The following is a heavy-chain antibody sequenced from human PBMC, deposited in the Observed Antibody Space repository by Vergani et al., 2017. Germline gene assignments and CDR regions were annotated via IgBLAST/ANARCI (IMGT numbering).Heavy chain of an antibody. Sequence: QVQLVQSGAEVGKPGASVKISCKASGYTFTAYYIHWVRQAPEQGLEWVGVISPDGFSTFYAQKFQGRVTITRDTSTSTVYVEVTSLRSDDTAVYYCVREPPLTGFFDYWGQGTLVTVSS. CDR2: ISPDGFST. CDR1: GYTFTAYY. V-gene: IGHV1-46*03. CDR3: VREPPLTGFFDY. D-gene: IGHD3-9*01. J-gene: IGHJ4*02.